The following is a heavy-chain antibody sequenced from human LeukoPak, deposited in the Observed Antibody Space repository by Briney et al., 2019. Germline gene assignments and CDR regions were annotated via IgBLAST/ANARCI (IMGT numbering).Heavy chain of an antibody. J-gene: IGHJ6*02. Sequence: SQTLSLTCAVSGGSISSGGFSLTWIRQPPGKGLEWIGYIYHSGSTYYSPSLESRVTISVDRSKNQFSLNLSSVTAADTAVYYCARDLLEVRRDYGDYAAPRYYYGMDVWGQGTTVTVSS. CDR2: IYHSGST. D-gene: IGHD4-17*01. V-gene: IGHV4-30-2*01. CDR1: GGSISSGGFS. CDR3: ARDLLEVRRDYGDYAAPRYYYGMDV.